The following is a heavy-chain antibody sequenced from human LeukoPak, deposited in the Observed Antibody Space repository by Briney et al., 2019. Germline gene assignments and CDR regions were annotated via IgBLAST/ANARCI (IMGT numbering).Heavy chain of an antibody. D-gene: IGHD3-10*01. CDR3: AKAQGVRGVPLDY. CDR1: GFTFSSYA. V-gene: IGHV3-23*01. Sequence: GRSLRLSCAASGFTFSSYAMSWVRQAPGKGLEWVSAISGSGGSTYYADSVKGRFTISRDNSKNTLYLQMNSLRAEDTAVYYCAKAQGVRGVPLDYWGQGTLVTVSS. CDR2: ISGSGGST. J-gene: IGHJ4*02.